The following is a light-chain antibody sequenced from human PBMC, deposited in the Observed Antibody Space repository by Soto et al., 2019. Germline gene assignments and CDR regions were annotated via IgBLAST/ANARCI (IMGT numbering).Light chain of an antibody. J-gene: IGKJ2*01. V-gene: IGKV3-15*01. Sequence: ELVMTQSPATLSVSPGERVTLSCGASHSISSNLAWYQQKPGQAPRLLIYGASTRATGVPARFSGSGSGTEFTLTVSSLQSEDFAVYYCQQYNNWPPVTFGQGTKLEIK. CDR3: QQYNNWPPVT. CDR2: GAS. CDR1: HSISSN.